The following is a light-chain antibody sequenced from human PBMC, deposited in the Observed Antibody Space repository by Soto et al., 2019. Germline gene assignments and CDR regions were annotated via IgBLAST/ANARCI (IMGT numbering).Light chain of an antibody. CDR3: QQYNNWPPYT. CDR2: GAS. CDR1: RSVSAN. Sequence: EIVVTQSPATLSVSPGVGATLSCRASRSVSANLAWYQQKPGQAPRLLIYGASTRATGIPARFSGSGSGTEFTLTINSVQSEDFAVYYCQQYNNWPPYTFGQGTKLEVK. J-gene: IGKJ2*01. V-gene: IGKV3-15*01.